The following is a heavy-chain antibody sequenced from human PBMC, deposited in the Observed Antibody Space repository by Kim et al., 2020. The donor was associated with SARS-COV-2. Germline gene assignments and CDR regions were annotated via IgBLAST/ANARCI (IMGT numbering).Heavy chain of an antibody. CDR2: ISSSSSYI. CDR3: ARDFGVSAGIAVASLYYGMDV. Sequence: GGSLRLSCAASGFTFSSYSMNWVRQAPGKGLEWVSSISSSSSYIYYADSVKGRFNISRDNAKNSLYLQMNSLRAEDTAVYYCARDFGVSAGIAVASLYYGMDVCGQGTTVTVSS. J-gene: IGHJ6*02. D-gene: IGHD6-19*01. V-gene: IGHV3-21*01. CDR1: GFTFSSYS.